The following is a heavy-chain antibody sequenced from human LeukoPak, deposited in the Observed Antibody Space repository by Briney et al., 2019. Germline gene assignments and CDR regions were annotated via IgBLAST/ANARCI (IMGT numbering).Heavy chain of an antibody. D-gene: IGHD1-7*01. CDR2: IYFSGRT. Sequence: SQTLSLTCTVSGGSISSGGYYWSWIRQHPGKGLEWDGYIYFSGRTYYNPSLKSRVTISVATSKNQFSLKLSYVTAADTAVYYCAREGKLELGGFDPWGQGTLVTVSS. V-gene: IGHV4-31*03. J-gene: IGHJ5*02. CDR1: GGSISSGGYY. CDR3: AREGKLELGGFDP.